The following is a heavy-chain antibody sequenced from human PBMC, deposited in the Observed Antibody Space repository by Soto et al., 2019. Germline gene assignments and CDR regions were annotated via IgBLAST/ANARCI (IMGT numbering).Heavy chain of an antibody. CDR3: SPSSAANFDY. J-gene: IGHJ4*02. Sequence: EVQLVESGGGLVKPGGSLRLSCAASGFTFSNAWMSWVRQAPGKGLEWVGRIKSKTDGGTTDYAAPVKGRFTISRDDSTNTMYLHMNSMKTEDPAVYYCSPSSAANFDYWGQGTLVTVSS. CDR1: GFTFSNAW. D-gene: IGHD2-15*01. CDR2: IKSKTDGGTT. V-gene: IGHV3-15*01.